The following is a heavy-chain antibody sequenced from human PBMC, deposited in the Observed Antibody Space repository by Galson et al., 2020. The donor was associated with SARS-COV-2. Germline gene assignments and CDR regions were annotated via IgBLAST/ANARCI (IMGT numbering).Heavy chain of an antibody. D-gene: IGHD5-12*01. CDR3: AGEGGYSGYDMGGYVAD. CDR1: GYTFTSYY. Sequence: ASVKVSCKASGYTFTSYYMHWVRQAPGQGLEWMGIINPSGGSTSYAQKFQGRVTMTRDTSTSTVYMELSSLRSEDTAVYYCAGEGGYSGYDMGGYVADWGQGTLVTVSS. V-gene: IGHV1-46*01. CDR2: INPSGGST. J-gene: IGHJ4*02.